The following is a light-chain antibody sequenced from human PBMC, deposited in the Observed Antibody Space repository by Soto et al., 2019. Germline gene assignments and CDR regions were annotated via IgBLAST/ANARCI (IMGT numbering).Light chain of an antibody. CDR1: SSNIGGNT. CDR2: SNN. J-gene: IGLJ1*01. Sequence: QSVLTQPHSASATPGQRVTISCSGSSSNIGGNTVTWYQQLPGTAPKILIYSNNQRPSGVPDRFSGSKSGTSASLAISGLESEDEADYYCAAWDDSLNGYVFGTGTKVTVL. V-gene: IGLV1-44*01. CDR3: AAWDDSLNGYV.